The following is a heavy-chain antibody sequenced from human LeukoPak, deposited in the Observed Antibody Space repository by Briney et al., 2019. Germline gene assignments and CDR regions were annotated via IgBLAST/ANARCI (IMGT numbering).Heavy chain of an antibody. V-gene: IGHV1-2*02. J-gene: IGHJ4*02. D-gene: IGHD3-3*01. Sequence: ASVKVSCKASGHTFTGYYMHWVRQAPGQGLEWMGWINPNSGGTNYAQKFQGRVTMTRDTSISTAYMELSRLRSDDTAVYYCARDRHYDFWSGSGDYWGQGTLVTVSS. CDR3: ARDRHYDFWSGSGDY. CDR1: GHTFTGYY. CDR2: INPNSGGT.